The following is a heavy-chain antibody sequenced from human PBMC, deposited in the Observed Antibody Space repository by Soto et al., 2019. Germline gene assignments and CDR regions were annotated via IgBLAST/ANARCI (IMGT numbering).Heavy chain of an antibody. J-gene: IGHJ4*02. CDR2: VSIGGST. CDR3: AKRRGAGGHFDY. CDR1: GFTFSSYA. V-gene: IGHV3-23*01. Sequence: GGSLRLSCAASGFTFSSYAIGWVRQGPGKGLEWVAVVSIGGSTHYADSVRGRFTISRDNSKNTLSLQMNSLTAEDTAVYFCAKRRGAGGHFDYWGQGALVTVSS. D-gene: IGHD2-15*01.